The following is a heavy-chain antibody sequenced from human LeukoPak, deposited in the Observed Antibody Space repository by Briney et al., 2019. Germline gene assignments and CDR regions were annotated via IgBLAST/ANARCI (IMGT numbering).Heavy chain of an antibody. J-gene: IGHJ4*02. CDR1: GYSISSGYY. D-gene: IGHD3-22*01. CDR3: ARVGYYYDSSGFTFDY. CDR2: IYHSGST. V-gene: IGHV4-38-2*02. Sequence: SETLSLTCTVSGYSISSGYYWGWIRQPPGKGLEWIGSIYHSGSTYYNPSLKSRVTISVDTSKNQFSLKLSSVTAADTAVYYCARVGYYYDSSGFTFDYWGQGTLVTVSS.